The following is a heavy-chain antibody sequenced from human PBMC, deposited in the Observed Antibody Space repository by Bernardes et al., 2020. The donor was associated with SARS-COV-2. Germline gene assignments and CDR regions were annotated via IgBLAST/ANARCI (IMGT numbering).Heavy chain of an antibody. Sequence: SETLSLTCTVSGGSISTSSYYWGWIRQPPGKGLEWIGSIYYSGSSYYNPSLKSRVTISVDTSKNHFSLRLSSVTAADTAVYYCAITSGWSYYFDDWGQGTLVTVSS. CDR2: IYYSGSS. V-gene: IGHV4-39*02. CDR1: GGSISTSSYY. D-gene: IGHD6-19*01. J-gene: IGHJ4*02. CDR3: AITSGWSYYFDD.